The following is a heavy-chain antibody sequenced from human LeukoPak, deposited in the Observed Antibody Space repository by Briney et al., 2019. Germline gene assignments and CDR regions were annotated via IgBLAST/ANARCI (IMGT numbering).Heavy chain of an antibody. CDR1: GGTFSSYA. CDR2: IIPNFGTA. D-gene: IGHD3-10*01. V-gene: IGHV1-69*13. Sequence: SVKVSCKASGGTFSSYATSWVRQAPGQGLEWMGGIIPNFGTANYAQKFQGRVTITADESTSTAYMELSSLRSEDTAVYYCARDRVVRGVITAFDYWGQGTLVTVSS. J-gene: IGHJ4*02. CDR3: ARDRVVRGVITAFDY.